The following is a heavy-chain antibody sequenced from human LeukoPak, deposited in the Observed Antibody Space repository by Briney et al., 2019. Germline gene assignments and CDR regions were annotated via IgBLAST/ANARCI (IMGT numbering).Heavy chain of an antibody. V-gene: IGHV4-4*07. CDR3: ARSTRGSYVNWFDP. Sequence: PSETLSLTCTVSGGSISGYCWGWIRQPAGKGLEWIGRIYSSGSTNYNPSLKSRVTMSVDTSKNQFSLKLSSVTAADTAVYYCARSTRGSYVNWFDPWGQGTPVTVSS. J-gene: IGHJ5*02. CDR2: IYSSGST. CDR1: GGSISGYC. D-gene: IGHD1-26*01.